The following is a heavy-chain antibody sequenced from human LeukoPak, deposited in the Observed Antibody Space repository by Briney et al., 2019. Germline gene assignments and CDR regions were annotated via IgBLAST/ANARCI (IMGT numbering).Heavy chain of an antibody. J-gene: IGHJ4*02. Sequence: PGGSLRLYCAASGFTFSSYAMSWVRQAPGKGLEWVSTLSGSGGSTYYPESVKGRSTISSDNSKNTQYLQMSSLRPEATAVYYCAKAFGWELTDSVDYWGQGTLVTVSS. CDR1: GFTFSSYA. CDR3: AKAFGWELTDSVDY. D-gene: IGHD1-26*01. V-gene: IGHV3-23*01. CDR2: LSGSGGST.